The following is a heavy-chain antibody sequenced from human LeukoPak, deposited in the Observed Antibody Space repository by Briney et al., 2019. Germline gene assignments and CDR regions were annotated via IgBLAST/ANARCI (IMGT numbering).Heavy chain of an antibody. Sequence: SETLSLTCVVSGYSISSGYYWDWIRQTPGKGLEWIGTIYHNGNTYSNPSLKSRVTISLDTSKNQFSLKLTSVTAADTAVCYCARTRRSSGYFPFDSWGQGTLVTVSS. CDR2: IYHNGNT. J-gene: IGHJ5*01. D-gene: IGHD3-22*01. CDR3: ARTRRSSGYFPFDS. V-gene: IGHV4-38-2*01. CDR1: GYSISSGYY.